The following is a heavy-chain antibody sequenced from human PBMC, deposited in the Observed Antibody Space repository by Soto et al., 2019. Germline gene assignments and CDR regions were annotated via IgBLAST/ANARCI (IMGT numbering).Heavy chain of an antibody. CDR1: GGSVSSGSYY. D-gene: IGHD1-26*01. CDR3: ARVSDSGSYWFDP. Sequence: PSETLSLTCTVSGGSVSSGSYYWSWIRQPPGKGLEWIGYIYYSGSTNYNPSLKSRVTISVDTSKNQFSLKLSSVTAADTAVYYCARVSDSGSYWFDPWGQGTLVTVSS. J-gene: IGHJ5*02. V-gene: IGHV4-61*01. CDR2: IYYSGST.